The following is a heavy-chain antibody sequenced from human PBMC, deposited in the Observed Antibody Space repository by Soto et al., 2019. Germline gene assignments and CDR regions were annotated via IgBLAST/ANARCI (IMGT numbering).Heavy chain of an antibody. CDR3: TAGSPFNY. J-gene: IGHJ4*02. CDR2: IKGKPDGGAT. Sequence: GGSLRLSCAASGFTFNTAWLTWVRQAPGKGLEWVGRIKGKPDGGATDYAALVEGRFMISRDDSQNTVFLQMNSLKTDDTAVYYCTAGSPFNYWGPGTPVTVSS. V-gene: IGHV3-15*01. CDR1: GFTFNTAW.